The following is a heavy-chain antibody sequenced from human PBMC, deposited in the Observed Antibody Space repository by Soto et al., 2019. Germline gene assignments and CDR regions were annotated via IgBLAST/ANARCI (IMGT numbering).Heavy chain of an antibody. CDR2: INTGNSNT. V-gene: IGHV1-3*04. J-gene: IGHJ6*02. CDR1: GYTFIRDA. Sequence: ASVKVSCKAAGYTFIRDAIHWARQAPGQRLEWMGWINTGNSNTKYSQKFQGRVTITRDTSASTAYMELSSLRSEDTAVYFCARGIPVDDYYGMDVWGQGTTVTVSS. CDR3: ARGIPVDDYYGMDV. D-gene: IGHD2-15*01.